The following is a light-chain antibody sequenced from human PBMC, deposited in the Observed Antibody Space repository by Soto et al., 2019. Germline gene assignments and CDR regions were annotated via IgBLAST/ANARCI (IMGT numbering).Light chain of an antibody. CDR3: QQYGSSPPLT. V-gene: IGKV3-20*01. Sequence: EIVLTQSPGTLSLSPGERATLSCRASQSVSSSYLAWYQQKPGQAPRLLIYGASSRATGIPDRFSGSGSGTDFTLTIRRLEPEDFAVYYCQQYGSSPPLTFGGGTKVEIQ. CDR2: GAS. CDR1: QSVSSSY. J-gene: IGKJ4*01.